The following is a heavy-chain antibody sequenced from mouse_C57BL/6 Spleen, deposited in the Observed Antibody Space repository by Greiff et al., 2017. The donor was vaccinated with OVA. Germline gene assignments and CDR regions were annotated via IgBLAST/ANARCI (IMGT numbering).Heavy chain of an antibody. CDR3: ARRGFYYGSSLYYFDY. CDR1: GYTFTSYW. Sequence: QVQLQQPGAELVMPGASVKLSCKASGYTFTSYWMHWVMQRPGQGLEWIGEIDPSDSYTNYNQKFKGKSTLTVDKSSSTAYMQLSSLTSEDSAVYYCARRGFYYGSSLYYFDYWGQGTTLTVSS. CDR2: IDPSDSYT. D-gene: IGHD1-1*01. J-gene: IGHJ2*01. V-gene: IGHV1-69*01.